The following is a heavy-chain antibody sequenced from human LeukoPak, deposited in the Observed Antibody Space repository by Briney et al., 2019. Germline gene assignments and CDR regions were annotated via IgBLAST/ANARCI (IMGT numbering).Heavy chain of an antibody. J-gene: IGHJ3*02. V-gene: IGHV3-11*04. CDR2: ISSSGSTI. CDR1: GFTFSDYY. D-gene: IGHD6-13*01. Sequence: GGSLRLSCAATGFTFSDYYRSWIRQAPGKGLEWVSYISSSGSTIYYADSVKGRFTISRDNAKNSLYLQMNSLRAEDTAVYYCARTGGSSWSDAFDIWGQGTMVTVSS. CDR3: ARTGGSSWSDAFDI.